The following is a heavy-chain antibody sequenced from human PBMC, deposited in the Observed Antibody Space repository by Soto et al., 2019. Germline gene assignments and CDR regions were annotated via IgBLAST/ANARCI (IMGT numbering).Heavy chain of an antibody. CDR2: INHSGST. CDR1: GGSFSGYY. J-gene: IGHJ4*02. D-gene: IGHD3-16*01. V-gene: IGHV4-34*01. CDR3: AREGVRLGTLDY. Sequence: PSETLSLTCAVYGGSFSGYYWSWIRQPPGKGLEWIGEINHSGSTNYNPSLKSRVTISVDTSKNQFSLKLSSVTAADTAVYYCAREGVRLGTLDYWGQGTLVTVSS.